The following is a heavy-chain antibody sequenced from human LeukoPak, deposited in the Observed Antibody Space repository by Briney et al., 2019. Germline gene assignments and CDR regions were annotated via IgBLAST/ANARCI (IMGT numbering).Heavy chain of an antibody. D-gene: IGHD3-9*01. CDR1: GGSFSGYY. CDR2: INHSGST. J-gene: IGHJ3*02. Sequence: SETLSLTCAVYGGSFSGYYWSWIRQPPGKGLEWIGEINHSGSTNYNPSLKSRVTISVDTSKNQFSPKLSSVTAADTAVYYCARDILTGYDLRGAFDIWGQGTMVTVSS. CDR3: ARDILTGYDLRGAFDI. V-gene: IGHV4-34*01.